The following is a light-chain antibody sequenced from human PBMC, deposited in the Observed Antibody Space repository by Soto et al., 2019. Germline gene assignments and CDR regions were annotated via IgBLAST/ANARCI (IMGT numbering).Light chain of an antibody. CDR3: SSYAGSNNFV. J-gene: IGLJ2*01. CDR1: SSDVRGYNY. CDR2: EVS. V-gene: IGLV2-8*01. Sequence: ALTQPPSASWSPGQSVTISCTGTSSDVRGYNYVSWYQQHPGKAPKLMIYEVSKRPSGVPVRFSGSKSGNAAALTVSGLQDEDEADYYCSSYAGSNNFVFGGGTKLTVL.